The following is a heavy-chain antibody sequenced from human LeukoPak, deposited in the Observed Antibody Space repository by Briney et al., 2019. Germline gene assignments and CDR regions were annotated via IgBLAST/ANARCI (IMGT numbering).Heavy chain of an antibody. CDR1: GFTFSNAW. CDR3: TTVVGSIAARPRYYYYYYYMDV. J-gene: IGHJ6*03. D-gene: IGHD6-6*01. Sequence: GGSLRLSCAASGFTFSNAWMSRVRQAPGKGLEWVGRIKSKTDGGTTDYAAPVKGRFTISRDDSKNTLYLQMNSLKTEDTAVYYCTTVVGSIAARPRYYYYYYYMDVWGKGTTVTVSS. CDR2: IKSKTDGGTT. V-gene: IGHV3-15*01.